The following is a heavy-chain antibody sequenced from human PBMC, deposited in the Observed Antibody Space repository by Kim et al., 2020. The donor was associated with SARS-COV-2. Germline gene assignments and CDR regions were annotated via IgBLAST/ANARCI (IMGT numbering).Heavy chain of an antibody. CDR3: ARSRGVWFGELLLDY. CDR2: IYPGDSDT. CDR1: GYSFTSYW. J-gene: IGHJ4*02. Sequence: GESLKISCKGSGYSFTSYWIGWVRQMPGKGLEWMGIIYPGDSDTRYSPSFQGQVTISADKSISTAYLQWSSLKASDTAMYYCARSRGVWFGELLLDYWGQGTLVTVSS. V-gene: IGHV5-51*01. D-gene: IGHD3-10*01.